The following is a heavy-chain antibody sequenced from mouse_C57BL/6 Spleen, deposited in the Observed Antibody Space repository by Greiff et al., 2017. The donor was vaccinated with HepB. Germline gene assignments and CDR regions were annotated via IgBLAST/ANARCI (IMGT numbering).Heavy chain of an antibody. CDR2: IYPRSGNT. CDR1: GYTFTSYG. J-gene: IGHJ1*03. D-gene: IGHD3-2*02. CDR3: ARTGSSGYWYFDV. Sequence: VQLQQSGAELARPGASVKLSCKASGYTFTSYGISWVKQRTGQGLEWIGEIYPRSGNTYYNEKFKGKATLTADKSSSTAYMELRSLTSEDSAVYFCARTGSSGYWYFDVWGTGTTVTVSS. V-gene: IGHV1-81*01.